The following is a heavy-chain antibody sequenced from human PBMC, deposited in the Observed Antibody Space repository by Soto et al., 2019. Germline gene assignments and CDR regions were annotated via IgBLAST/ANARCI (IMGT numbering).Heavy chain of an antibody. Sequence: QVQLQQWGAGLLKPSETLSLTCAVYGGSFSGYYWGWIRQPPGKGLEWIGEINHSGSTNYKPSLKSRVNISVDTSKNQFSLKLSSVTAADTAVYYCARGRPYYDFWSDYYTGTAYFDYWGQGTLVTVSS. CDR3: ARGRPYYDFWSDYYTGTAYFDY. J-gene: IGHJ4*02. CDR2: INHSGST. CDR1: GGSFSGYY. V-gene: IGHV4-34*01. D-gene: IGHD3-3*01.